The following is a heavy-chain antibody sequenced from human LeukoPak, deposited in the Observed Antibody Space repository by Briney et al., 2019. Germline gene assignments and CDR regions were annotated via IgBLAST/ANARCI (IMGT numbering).Heavy chain of an antibody. V-gene: IGHV4-31*03. CDR1: GGSISSGGYY. CDR2: IYYSGST. Sequence: TSETLSLTCTVSGGSISSGGYYWSWIRQHPGKGLEWIGYIYYSGSTYYNPSLKSRVTISVDTSKNQFSLKLSSVTAADTAVYYCAREEEKQQLRWFDPWGQGTLVTVSS. D-gene: IGHD6-13*01. J-gene: IGHJ5*02. CDR3: AREEEKQQLRWFDP.